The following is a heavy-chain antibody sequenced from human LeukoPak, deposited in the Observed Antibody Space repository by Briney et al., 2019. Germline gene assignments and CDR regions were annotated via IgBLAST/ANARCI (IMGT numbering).Heavy chain of an antibody. J-gene: IGHJ4*02. Sequence: PGGSLRLSCAASGFTFDDYAMHWVRQAPGKGLEWVSLISGDGGSTYYADSVKGRFTISRDNSKNSLYLQMNSLRTEDTALYYCAKGKYSSGWCYFDYWGQGTLVTVSS. CDR2: ISGDGGST. D-gene: IGHD6-19*01. CDR3: AKGKYSSGWCYFDY. CDR1: GFTFDDYA. V-gene: IGHV3-43*02.